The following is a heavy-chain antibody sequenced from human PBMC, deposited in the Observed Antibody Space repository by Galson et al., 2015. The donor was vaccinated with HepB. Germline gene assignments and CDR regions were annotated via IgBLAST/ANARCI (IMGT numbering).Heavy chain of an antibody. J-gene: IGHJ3*02. V-gene: IGHV5-51*07. D-gene: IGHD4-23*01. CDR2: FYHGDSDA. Sequence: QAGAEVTRRGESLTISCHDSGYSISHYWHGWVYQMRGVGVAWLGSFYHGDSDARYRRSFQGQVTISADKSSSIAYLQWSSLKASDTAMYYCARNTGNSGIHDAFNIWGQATLVTVSS. CDR1: GYSISHYW. CDR3: ARNTGNSGIHDAFNI.